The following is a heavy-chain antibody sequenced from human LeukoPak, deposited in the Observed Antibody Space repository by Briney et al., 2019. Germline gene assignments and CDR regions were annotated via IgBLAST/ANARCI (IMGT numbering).Heavy chain of an antibody. Sequence: ASVKVSCKASGYTFTSYGISWVRQAPGQGLEWMGWISAYNGNTNYAQKLQGRVTMTTDTSTSTAYIELRSLRSDDTAVYYCARGYCSGGSCYYYYFDYWGQGTLVTVSS. CDR3: ARGYCSGGSCYYYYFDY. J-gene: IGHJ4*02. CDR2: ISAYNGNT. D-gene: IGHD2-15*01. V-gene: IGHV1-18*01. CDR1: GYTFTSYG.